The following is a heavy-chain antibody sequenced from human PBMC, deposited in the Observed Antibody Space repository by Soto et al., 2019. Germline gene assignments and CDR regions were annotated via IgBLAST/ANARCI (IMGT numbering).Heavy chain of an antibody. CDR1: GGSISSGGYY. D-gene: IGHD3-3*01. CDR2: IYYSGST. V-gene: IGHV4-31*03. Sequence: SETLSLTCTVSGGSISSGGYYWSWIRQHPGKGLEWIGYIYYSGSTYYNPSLKSRVTISVDTSKNQFSLKLSSVTAADTAVYYCARDRSDVWSGYYYFDYWGQGTLVTVSS. CDR3: ARDRSDVWSGYYYFDY. J-gene: IGHJ4*02.